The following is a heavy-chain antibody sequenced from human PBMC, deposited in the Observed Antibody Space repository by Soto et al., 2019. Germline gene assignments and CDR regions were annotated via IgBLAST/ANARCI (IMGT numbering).Heavy chain of an antibody. J-gene: IGHJ4*01. CDR2: ISAYNGNT. CDR1: CYTFTSYP. V-gene: IGHV1-18*01. CDR3: ARDYYDSSGYLDY. D-gene: IGHD3-22*01. Sequence: ASVKVPCKASCYTFTSYPISWFRHAPGQGLECMGWISAYNGNTNYAQKLQGRLTMTTDTSTSTAYMELRSLRSDDTAVYYCARDYYDSSGYLDYWGHGTLVTVSS.